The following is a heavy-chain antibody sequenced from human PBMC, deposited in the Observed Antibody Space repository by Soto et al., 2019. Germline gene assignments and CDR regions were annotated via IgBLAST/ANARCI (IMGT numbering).Heavy chain of an antibody. V-gene: IGHV1-3*01. Sequence: ASVKVSCKASGYTFTSYAMHWVRQAPGQRLEWMGWINAGNGNTKYSQKFQGRVTMTRDTSTSTAYMELRSLRSDDTAVYYCAGVGPPGDYWGQGTLVTVSS. CDR1: GYTFTSYA. CDR3: AGVGPPGDY. CDR2: INAGNGNT. J-gene: IGHJ4*02.